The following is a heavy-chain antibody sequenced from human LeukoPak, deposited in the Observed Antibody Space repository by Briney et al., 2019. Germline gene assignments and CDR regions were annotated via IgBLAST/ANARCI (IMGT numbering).Heavy chain of an antibody. J-gene: IGHJ6*02. V-gene: IGHV3-53*01. CDR1: GFTVSSNY. CDR3: ARDPSSGWPYCYYGMDV. Sequence: PGGSLRLSCAASGFTVSSNYMSWVRQAPGKGLEWVSVIYSGGSTYYADSVKGRFTISRDNSKNTLYLQMNSLRAEDTAVYYCARDPSSGWPYCYYGMDVWGQGTTVTVSS. CDR2: IYSGGST. D-gene: IGHD6-19*01.